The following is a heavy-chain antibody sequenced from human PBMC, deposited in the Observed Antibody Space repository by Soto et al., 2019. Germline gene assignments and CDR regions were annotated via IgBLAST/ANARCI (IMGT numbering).Heavy chain of an antibody. Sequence: PSETLSLTCTVSGGSISSYYWSWIRQPPGKGLEWIGYIYYSGSTNYNPSLKSRVTISVDTSKNQFSLKLSSVTAADTAVYYCARLSLEWLAFIEYYFDYWGQGTLVTVSS. V-gene: IGHV4-59*08. J-gene: IGHJ4*02. CDR2: IYYSGST. CDR3: ARLSLEWLAFIEYYFDY. CDR1: GGSISSYY. D-gene: IGHD3-3*01.